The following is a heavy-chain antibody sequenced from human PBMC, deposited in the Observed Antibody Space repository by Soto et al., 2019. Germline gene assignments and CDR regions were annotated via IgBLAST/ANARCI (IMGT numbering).Heavy chain of an antibody. CDR3: ARAPYYDSSGYYDY. J-gene: IGHJ4*02. CDR1: GGTFSSYA. Sequence: SVKVSCKASGGTFSSYAISWVRQAPGQGLEWMGGIIPIFGTANYAQKFQGRITITADETTSTAYMELSSLRSEDTAVYYCARAPYYDSSGYYDYWGQGTLVTVSS. D-gene: IGHD3-22*01. CDR2: IIPIFGTA. V-gene: IGHV1-69*13.